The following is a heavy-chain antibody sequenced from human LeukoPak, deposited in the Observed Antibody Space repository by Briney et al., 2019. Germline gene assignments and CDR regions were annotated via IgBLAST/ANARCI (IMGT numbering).Heavy chain of an antibody. D-gene: IGHD2-15*01. CDR2: IYHSGNT. Sequence: SETVSLTCTVSGYSISSGYYWGWIRQPPGKGLEWIGSIYHSGNTYYNPSLQSRVTISVDTSKNQFSLKLSSVTAADTAVYYCARGRRGYCSGGSCYSVVENWFDPWGQGTLVTVSS. CDR1: GYSISSGYY. V-gene: IGHV4-38-2*02. CDR3: ARGRRGYCSGGSCYSVVENWFDP. J-gene: IGHJ5*02.